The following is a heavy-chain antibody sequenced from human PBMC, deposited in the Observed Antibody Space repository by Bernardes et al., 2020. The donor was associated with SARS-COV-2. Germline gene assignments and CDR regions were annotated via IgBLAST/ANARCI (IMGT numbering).Heavy chain of an antibody. CDR1: GFIFKNFW. Sequence: GGSLRLSCAASGFIFKNFWMTWVRQAPGKGLEWVANIKQDGDVTHYVGSVHGRFTISRDNAESLVYLQMNSLRTEDTAVYYCARPYYDVRSGYDTLTRFDSWGQGTLVAVSS. J-gene: IGHJ5*01. CDR2: IKQDGDVT. CDR3: ARPYYDVRSGYDTLTRFDS. V-gene: IGHV3-7*03. D-gene: IGHD3-3*01.